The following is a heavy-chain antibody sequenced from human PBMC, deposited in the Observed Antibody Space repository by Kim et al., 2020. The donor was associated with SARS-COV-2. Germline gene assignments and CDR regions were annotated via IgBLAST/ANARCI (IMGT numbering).Heavy chain of an antibody. CDR1: GGTFSSYA. CDR3: AGGNYYDSSGENYFDY. V-gene: IGHV1-69*13. J-gene: IGHJ4*02. CDR2: IIPIFGTA. Sequence: SVKVSCKASGGTFSSYAISWVRQAPGQGLEWMGGIIPIFGTANYAQKFQGRVTITADESTSTAYMELSSLRSEDTAVYYCAGGNYYDSSGENYFDYWGQGTLVTVSS. D-gene: IGHD3-22*01.